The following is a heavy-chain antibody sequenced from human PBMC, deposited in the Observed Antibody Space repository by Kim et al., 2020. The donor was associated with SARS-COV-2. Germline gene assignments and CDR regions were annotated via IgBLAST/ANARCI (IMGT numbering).Heavy chain of an antibody. V-gene: IGHV1-46*01. J-gene: IGHJ4*02. D-gene: IGHD3-22*01. CDR3: ARGNDYYDMKFDY. Sequence: YAQKFQGRVTMTRDTSTSTVYMELSSLRSEDTAMYYCARGNDYYDMKFDYWGQGTLVTVSS.